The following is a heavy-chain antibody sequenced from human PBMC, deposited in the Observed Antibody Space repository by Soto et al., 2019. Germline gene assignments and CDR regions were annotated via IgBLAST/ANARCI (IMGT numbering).Heavy chain of an antibody. V-gene: IGHV4-31*03. CDR1: GGSISSGGYY. D-gene: IGHD3-10*01. Sequence: ASETLSLTCTVSGGSISSGGYYWSWIRQHPGKGLEWIGYIYYSGSTYYNPSLKSRVTISVDTSKNQFSLKLSSVTAADTAVYYCARGNLLLWFGEPPDYWGQGTLVTVSS. CDR3: ARGNLLLWFGEPPDY. CDR2: IYYSGST. J-gene: IGHJ4*02.